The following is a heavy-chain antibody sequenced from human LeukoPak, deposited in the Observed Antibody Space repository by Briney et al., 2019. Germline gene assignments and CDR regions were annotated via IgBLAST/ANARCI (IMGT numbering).Heavy chain of an antibody. D-gene: IGHD3-22*01. Sequence: SETLSLTCTVPGGSISSSSYYWGWIRQPPGKGLEWIGSIYYSGSTYYNPSLKSRVTISVDTSKNQFSLKLSSVTAADTAVYYCARGVVVADDAFDIWGQGTMVTVSS. CDR2: IYYSGST. CDR3: ARGVVVADDAFDI. J-gene: IGHJ3*02. V-gene: IGHV4-39*01. CDR1: GGSISSSSYY.